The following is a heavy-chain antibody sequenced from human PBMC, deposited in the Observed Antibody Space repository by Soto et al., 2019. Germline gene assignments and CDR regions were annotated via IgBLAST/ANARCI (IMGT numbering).Heavy chain of an antibody. J-gene: IGHJ3*02. CDR2: TIPIFGTA. CDR1: GGTFSSYA. D-gene: IGHD6-19*01. V-gene: IGHV1-69*13. CDR3: ARDGHGGPQWRDAFDI. Sequence: SVKVSCKASGGTFSSYAISWVRQAPGQGLEWMGGTIPIFGTANYAQKFQGRVTITADESTSTAYMELNSLRAEDTAVYYCARDGHGGPQWRDAFDIWGQGTMVTVSS.